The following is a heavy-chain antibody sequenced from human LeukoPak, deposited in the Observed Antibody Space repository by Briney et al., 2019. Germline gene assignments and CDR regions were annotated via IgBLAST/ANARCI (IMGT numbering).Heavy chain of an antibody. D-gene: IGHD3-3*01. CDR2: ISSSSSYI. J-gene: IGHJ6*03. CDR1: GFTFSSYS. V-gene: IGHV3-21*01. CDR3: AKAQYYDFWSGYFRRTYYYYYMDV. Sequence: PGGSLRLSCAASGFTFSSYSMNWVRQAPGKGLEWVSSISSSSSYIYYADSVKGRFTISRDNSKNTLYLQMNSLRAEDTAVYYCAKAQYYDFWSGYFRRTYYYYYMDVWGKGTTVTVSS.